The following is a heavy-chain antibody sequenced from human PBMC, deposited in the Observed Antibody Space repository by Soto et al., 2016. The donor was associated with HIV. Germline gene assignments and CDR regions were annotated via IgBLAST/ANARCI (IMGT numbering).Heavy chain of an antibody. D-gene: IGHD3-16*01. J-gene: IGHJ3*02. CDR2: ISDNGGKT. V-gene: IGHV3-64*01. CDR3: ARAFGLGSTFDI. Sequence: EVQLVESGGGLVQPGGSLRLSCAASGFTFSTYAMHWVRQAPGKGLEYVSAISDNGGKTYYASSVKGRFTVSRDNSKNXLFLQMGSLRAEDMAVYYCARAFGLGSTFDIVGPRGQWSPSLQ. CDR1: GFTFSTYA.